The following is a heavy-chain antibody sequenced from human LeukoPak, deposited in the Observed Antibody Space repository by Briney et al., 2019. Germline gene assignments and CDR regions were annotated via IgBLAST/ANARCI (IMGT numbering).Heavy chain of an antibody. CDR3: ARGSDYYDYGMDV. CDR1: GGSISSGDYY. J-gene: IGHJ6*02. V-gene: IGHV4-30-4*01. Sequence: PSETLSLTCSVSGGSISSGDYYWSWIRQPPGKGLEWIGYIYYSGSTYYKPSLKSRVTISVDTSKNQFSLKLSSVTAADTAVYYCARGSDYYDYGMDVWGQGTTVIVSS. CDR2: IYYSGST.